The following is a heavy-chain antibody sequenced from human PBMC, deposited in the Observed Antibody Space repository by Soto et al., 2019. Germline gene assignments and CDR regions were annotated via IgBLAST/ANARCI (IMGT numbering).Heavy chain of an antibody. CDR3: TRDRYSGFNSFDY. CDR2: TYYRSKWYS. CDR1: GDSVSSNSAT. D-gene: IGHD5-12*01. J-gene: IGHJ4*02. V-gene: IGHV6-1*01. Sequence: SQTLSLTCAISGDSVSSNSATWNWIRQSPSRGLEWLGRTYYRSKWYSDYAVSVQSRISINADTSKNQFSLQLNSVTPEDTAVYYCTRDRYSGFNSFDYWGQGTPVTVPQ.